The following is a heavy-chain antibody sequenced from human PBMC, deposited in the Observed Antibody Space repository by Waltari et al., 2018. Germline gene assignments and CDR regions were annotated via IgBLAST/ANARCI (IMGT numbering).Heavy chain of an antibody. V-gene: IGHV1-24*01. CDR1: GYTITELS. D-gene: IGHD5-12*01. J-gene: IGHJ4*02. CDR2: FDPEDGET. Sequence: QVQLVQSGAEVKKPGASVKVSCKVSGYTITELSMHWVRQAPGKGLEWMGGFDPEDGETIYAQKFQGRVTMTEDTSTDTAYMELSSLRSEDTAVYYCATAPMQWLRPREPFDYWGQGTLSPSPQ. CDR3: ATAPMQWLRPREPFDY.